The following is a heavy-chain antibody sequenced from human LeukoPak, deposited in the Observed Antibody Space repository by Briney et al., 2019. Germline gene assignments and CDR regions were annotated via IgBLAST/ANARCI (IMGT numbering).Heavy chain of an antibody. V-gene: IGHV1-2*02. J-gene: IGHJ4*02. D-gene: IGHD6-6*01. CDR2: MNPSSGDT. CDR1: GYSFTGYY. CDR3: ARGSPGSSSLCYFDN. Sequence: PGASVKVSCKASGYSFTGYYMHWVRQAPGQGLEWMGWMNPSSGDTNYAQKFQGRVTMTRDTSITTAYMDLSRLTSDDTAVYYCARGSPGSSSLCYFDNWGQGALVTVSS.